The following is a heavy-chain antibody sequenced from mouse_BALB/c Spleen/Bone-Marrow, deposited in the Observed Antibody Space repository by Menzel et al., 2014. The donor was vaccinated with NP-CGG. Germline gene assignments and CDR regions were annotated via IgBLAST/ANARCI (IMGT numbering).Heavy chain of an antibody. Sequence: DVKLQESGGGLVQPGGSLKLSCAASGFDFSRYWMSWVRQAPGKGLEWIGEINPDSSTINYTPSLKDKFIISRDNAKNTLYLQMSKVRSEDTALYYCARTEVRRGYYATDYWGQGTSVTVSS. V-gene: IGHV4-1*02. CDR1: GFDFSRYW. J-gene: IGHJ4*01. CDR3: ARTEVRRGYYATDY. D-gene: IGHD2-14*01. CDR2: INPDSSTI.